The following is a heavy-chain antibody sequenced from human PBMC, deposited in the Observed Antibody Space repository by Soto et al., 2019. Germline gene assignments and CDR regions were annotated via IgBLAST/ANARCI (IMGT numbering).Heavy chain of an antibody. D-gene: IGHD3-22*01. Sequence: SETLSLTCTVSGGSISSSSYYWGWIRQPPGKGLEWIGSIYYSGSTYYNPSLKSRVTISVDTSKNQFSLKLSSVTAADTAMYYCARGNPYYYDSSGYYYGYWGQGTLVTVSS. J-gene: IGHJ4*02. CDR2: IYYSGST. CDR3: ARGNPYYYDSSGYYYGY. CDR1: GGSISSSSYY. V-gene: IGHV4-39*07.